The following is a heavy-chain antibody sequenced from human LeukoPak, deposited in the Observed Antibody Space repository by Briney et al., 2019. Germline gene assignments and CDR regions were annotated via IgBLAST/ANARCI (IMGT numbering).Heavy chain of an antibody. CDR3: ARQRGFGEGAIDV. D-gene: IGHD3-3*01. J-gene: IGHJ3*01. CDR1: GGSISSYY. V-gene: IGHV4-59*08. CDR2: SYNSGST. Sequence: PSETLSLTCTVSGGSISSYYWSWLRQPPGKGLEWIGYSYNSGSTYYNPSLNSRVTISEDTSQNQLSLMLGSVTAANTALYFSARQRGFGEGAIDVWGGGTMVTFS.